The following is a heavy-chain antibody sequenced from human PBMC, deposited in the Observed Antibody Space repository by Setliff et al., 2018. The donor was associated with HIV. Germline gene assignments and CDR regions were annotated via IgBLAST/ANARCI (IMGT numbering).Heavy chain of an antibody. CDR2: IIPIFGTP. CDR3: ARSVWAVVVPTDPAVDAFAI. D-gene: IGHD2-2*01. Sequence: SVKVSCKASGYIFTRSGFNWVRQAPGQGLEWMGRIIPIFGTPNYAQKFQGRVTITADKSTSTVYLDLRSLTSEDTAMYYCARSVWAVVVPTDPAVDAFAIWGQGTMVTVSS. V-gene: IGHV1-69*06. J-gene: IGHJ3*02. CDR1: GYIFTRSG.